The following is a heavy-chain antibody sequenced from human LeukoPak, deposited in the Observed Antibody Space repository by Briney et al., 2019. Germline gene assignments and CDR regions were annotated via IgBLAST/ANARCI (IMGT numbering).Heavy chain of an antibody. V-gene: IGHV4-59*08. CDR2: IYYSGST. CDR3: ARLSSGSSSWYDIDY. CDR1: GGSISHYF. J-gene: IGHJ4*02. D-gene: IGHD6-13*01. Sequence: KPSETLSLTCTVSGGSISHYFWSWIRQPPGKGLEWIGNIYYSGSTNYNASLKSRVTISVDTSKNQFSLKLSSVTAADTAVYYCARLSSGSSSWYDIDYWGQGTLVTVSS.